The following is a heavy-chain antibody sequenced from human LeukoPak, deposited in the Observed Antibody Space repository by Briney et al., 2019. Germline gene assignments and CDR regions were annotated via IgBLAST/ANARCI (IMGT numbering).Heavy chain of an antibody. CDR2: ISGSGGST. J-gene: IGHJ4*02. Sequence: GGSLRLSCAASGFTFSSYAMSWVLQAPGKGLEWVSAISGSGGSTYYADSVKGRFTISRDNSKNTLYLQMNSLRAEDTAVYYCAKDRGDGYIGTFDYWGQGTLVTVSS. CDR1: GFTFSSYA. V-gene: IGHV3-23*01. CDR3: AKDRGDGYIGTFDY. D-gene: IGHD5-24*01.